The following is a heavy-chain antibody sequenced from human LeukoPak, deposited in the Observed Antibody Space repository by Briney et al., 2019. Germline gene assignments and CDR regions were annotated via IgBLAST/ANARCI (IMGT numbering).Heavy chain of an antibody. V-gene: IGHV3-21*01. CDR3: ASSTSDNWFDP. CDR1: GFTFSSYS. CDR2: ISSSSSYI. D-gene: IGHD2-2*01. J-gene: IGHJ5*02. Sequence: GGSLRLSCAASGFTFSSYSMSWVRQAPGKGLEWVSSISSSSSYIYYADSVKGRFTISRDNAKNSLYLQMNSLRAEDTAVYYCASSTSDNWFDPWGQGTLVTVSS.